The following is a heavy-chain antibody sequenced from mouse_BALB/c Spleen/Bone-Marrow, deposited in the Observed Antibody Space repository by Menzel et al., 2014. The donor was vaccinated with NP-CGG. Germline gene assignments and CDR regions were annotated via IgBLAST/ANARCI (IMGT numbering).Heavy chain of an antibody. CDR1: GSTFSDFY. CDR3: ARDSYGSAWFAY. Sequence: EVQRVESGGGLVQPGGSLRLSCATSGSTFSDFYMEWVRQPPGKRLEWIAASRNKANDYTTEYSASVKGRFIVSRDTSQSILYLQMNALRAEDTAIYYCARDSYGSAWFAYWGQGTLVTVSA. J-gene: IGHJ3*01. V-gene: IGHV7-1*02. D-gene: IGHD2-2*01. CDR2: SRNKANDYTT.